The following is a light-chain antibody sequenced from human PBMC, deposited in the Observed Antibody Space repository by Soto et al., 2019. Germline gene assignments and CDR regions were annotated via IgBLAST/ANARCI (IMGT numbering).Light chain of an antibody. Sequence: DIQMTQSPSSLSASVGDRVTITCRTSQDISNYLAWYQQKPGKVPKLLIYAASTLQSGVPSRFSGGGSGIDFSLTISSLQPEDVATYYCQKYNSAPHTFGGGTKVEIQ. CDR3: QKYNSAPHT. CDR1: QDISNY. J-gene: IGKJ4*01. CDR2: AAS. V-gene: IGKV1-27*01.